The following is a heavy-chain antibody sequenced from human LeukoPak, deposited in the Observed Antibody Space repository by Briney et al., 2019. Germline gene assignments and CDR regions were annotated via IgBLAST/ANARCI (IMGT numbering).Heavy chain of an antibody. CDR3: AAQSPLYYYGSGSRFDY. J-gene: IGHJ4*02. D-gene: IGHD3-10*01. V-gene: IGHV4-61*08. CDR2: INHSGST. CDR1: GGSITNGGYS. Sequence: SESLSLTCTVSGGSITNGGYSWSWIRQPPGKGLEWIGEINHSGSTNYNPSLKSRVTMSVDTSKNQFSLKLSSVTAADTAVYYCAAQSPLYYYGSGSRFDYWGQGTLVTVSS.